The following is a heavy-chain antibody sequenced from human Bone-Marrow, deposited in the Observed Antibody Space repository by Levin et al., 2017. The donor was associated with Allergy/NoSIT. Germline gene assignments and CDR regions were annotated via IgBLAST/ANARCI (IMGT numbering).Heavy chain of an antibody. Sequence: ASVKVSCKASGSTFSTYDINWVRQASGQGLEWLGWMNFNSGNTGYAQKFQGRVTMTRDTSINTAYMELSSLMSDDTAVYFCARVDGASWFGPWGQGTLVTVSS. V-gene: IGHV1-8*01. CDR3: ARVDGASWFGP. CDR1: GSTFSTYD. D-gene: IGHD3-16*01. CDR2: MNFNSGNT. J-gene: IGHJ5*02.